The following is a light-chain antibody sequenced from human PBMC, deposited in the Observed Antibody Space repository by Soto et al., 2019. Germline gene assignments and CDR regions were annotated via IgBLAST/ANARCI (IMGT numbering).Light chain of an antibody. CDR3: QQYNSYSRGA. J-gene: IGKJ1*01. CDR1: QSISSW. Sequence: DIQMTQSPSTLSASVGDRVTITCRASQSISSWLAWYQQKPGKAPTLRIYDASSLESGVPSRFRGSGSGTEFTLTSSSMQPDDFATYYCQQYNSYSRGAFGQGTKVEIK. V-gene: IGKV1-5*01. CDR2: DAS.